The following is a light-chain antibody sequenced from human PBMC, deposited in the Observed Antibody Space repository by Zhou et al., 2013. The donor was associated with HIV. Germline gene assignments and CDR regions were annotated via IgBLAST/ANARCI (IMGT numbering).Light chain of an antibody. J-gene: IGKJ3*01. V-gene: IGKV3-11*01. CDR2: DAS. CDR3: QQYGSSPPFT. CDR1: QSINGD. Sequence: IVLTQSPATLSVSPGERATLSCRASQSINGDLAWYQQKAGQAPRLLIYDASIRATGVPARFRGSGSGTNFTLTISSLEPEDFAVYYCQQYGSSPPFTFGPGTKVDIK.